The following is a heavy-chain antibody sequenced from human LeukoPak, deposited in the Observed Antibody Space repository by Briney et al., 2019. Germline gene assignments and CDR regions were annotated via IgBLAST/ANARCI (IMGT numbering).Heavy chain of an antibody. V-gene: IGHV3-30*03. J-gene: IGHJ4*02. D-gene: IGHD6-19*01. CDR3: ARDGDSIEQWLCHFDY. CDR2: ISYDGSNK. Sequence: GGSLRLSCAASGFTFSSYGMHWVRQAPGKGLEWVAVISYDGSNKYYADSVKGRFTISRDNSKNTLYLQMNSLRAEDMAVYYCARDGDSIEQWLCHFDYRGQGTLVTVSS. CDR1: GFTFSSYG.